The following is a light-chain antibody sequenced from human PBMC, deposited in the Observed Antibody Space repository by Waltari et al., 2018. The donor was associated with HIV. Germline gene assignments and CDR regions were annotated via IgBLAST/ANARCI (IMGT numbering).Light chain of an antibody. CDR2: GAS. CDR3: QHYDRWPWG. Sequence: EVVMTQSPVTLSVSPGERATLSCRASQSVSSHLAWYQQRPGQSPRLLIYGASTRATGIPDRFSGSGSGTEFTLTISSLQSEDFALYYCQHYDRWPWGFGQGTKVEIK. V-gene: IGKV3-15*01. CDR1: QSVSSH. J-gene: IGKJ1*01.